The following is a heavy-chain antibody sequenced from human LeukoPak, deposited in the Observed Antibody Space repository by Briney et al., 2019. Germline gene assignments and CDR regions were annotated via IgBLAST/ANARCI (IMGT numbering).Heavy chain of an antibody. V-gene: IGHV4-39*01. CDR2: CTLSTGT. D-gene: IGHD2-2*01. CDR1: GGSISSSSYY. J-gene: IGHJ5*02. Sequence: DTLSLTCTVSGGSISSSSYYWSWIRQPPAKGLEWIGRCTLSTGTYYDPSLKSRVTISVDTSKHQFSLTLSSVTAADTAVYYCASQYCSSTSCLNWFDPWGQGTLATASS. CDR3: ASQYCSSTSCLNWFDP.